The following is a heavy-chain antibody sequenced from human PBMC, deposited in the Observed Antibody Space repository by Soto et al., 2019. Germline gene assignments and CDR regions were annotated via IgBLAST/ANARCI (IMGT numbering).Heavy chain of an antibody. D-gene: IGHD2-21*02. CDR2: IYWNDDK. V-gene: IGHV2-5*01. CDR1: GFSLSTSGVG. CDR3: AHNEDRDSPHY. Sequence: QITLKESGPALVKPTQTLTLTCTFSGFSLSTSGVGVGWIRQPPGKALEWLGLIYWNDDKRYSPSLKSRLTITKYTSKTQVLLTMPNIDPVDTATYYCAHNEDRDSPHYWGLGTVVTLSS. J-gene: IGHJ4*02.